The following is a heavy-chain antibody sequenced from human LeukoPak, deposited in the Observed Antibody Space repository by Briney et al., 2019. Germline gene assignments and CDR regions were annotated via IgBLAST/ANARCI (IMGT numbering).Heavy chain of an antibody. J-gene: IGHJ3*02. Sequence: GASVKVSCKASGYTFTGYYMHWVRQAPGQGLEWMGWINPNSGGTNYAQKFQGRVTMTRDTSISTAYMELSRLRSDDTAVYYCASSLAYCGGDCYPGAFDIWGQGTMVTVSS. CDR3: ASSLAYCGGDCYPGAFDI. V-gene: IGHV1-2*02. CDR2: INPNSGGT. CDR1: GYTFTGYY. D-gene: IGHD2-21*02.